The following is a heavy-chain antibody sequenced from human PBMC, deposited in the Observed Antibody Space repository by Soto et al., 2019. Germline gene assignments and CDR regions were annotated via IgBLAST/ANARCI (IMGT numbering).Heavy chain of an antibody. Sequence: QVQLQESGPGLVKPSQTLSLTCTVSGGSISSGDYYWSWIRQPPGKGLEWIGYIYYSGSTYYNPSLWSRVTISVATSKNQFSLKLSSVTAADTAVYYCARDQTHCISTSCYGRGRRFDPWGQGTLVTVSS. D-gene: IGHD2-2*01. J-gene: IGHJ5*02. CDR3: ARDQTHCISTSCYGRGRRFDP. V-gene: IGHV4-30-4*01. CDR1: GGSISSGDYY. CDR2: IYYSGST.